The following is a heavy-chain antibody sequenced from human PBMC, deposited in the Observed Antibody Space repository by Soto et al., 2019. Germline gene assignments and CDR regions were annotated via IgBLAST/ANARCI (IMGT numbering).Heavy chain of an antibody. V-gene: IGHV6-1*01. CDR1: GGSVACNNAA. CDR2: TYYRSQWYN. J-gene: IGHJ3*02. Sequence: PSQTFSLTGAISGGSVACNNAAWDWIRQSPSRGLEWLGRTYYRSQWYNDYAESVKSRITINADTSKNQLSLQLESVSPEDTAVYYCASGWALDIWGQGTMVTVSS. CDR3: ASGWALDI.